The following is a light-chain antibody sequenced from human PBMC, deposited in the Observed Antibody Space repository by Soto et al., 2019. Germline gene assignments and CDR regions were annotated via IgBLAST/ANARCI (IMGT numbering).Light chain of an antibody. J-gene: IGLJ2*01. Sequence: QSALTQPPSVSGSPGQSVTISCTGSSSDIGGYNYVSWYQQHPGKAPKLIIYDVPSRPSGLSYRFSASKSGSTASLTISGLQPEDEADYYCSSYSGSMSPIVFGGGTKLTVL. CDR2: DVP. V-gene: IGLV2-14*01. CDR1: SSDIGGYNY. CDR3: SSYSGSMSPIV.